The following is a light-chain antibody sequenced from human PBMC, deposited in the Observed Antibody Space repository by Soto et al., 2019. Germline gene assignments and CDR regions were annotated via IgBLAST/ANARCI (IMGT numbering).Light chain of an antibody. CDR1: SSDVGGYNY. CDR2: EVS. Sequence: QSALTQPASVSGSPGQSITISCTGTSSDVGGYNYVSWYQQHPGKAPKLMIYEVSNRPSGVSNRFSGSKSVNTASLTISGLESKDEAAYYCSSYTSSSTYVFVTGTKLTVL. V-gene: IGLV2-14*01. CDR3: SSYTSSSTYV. J-gene: IGLJ1*01.